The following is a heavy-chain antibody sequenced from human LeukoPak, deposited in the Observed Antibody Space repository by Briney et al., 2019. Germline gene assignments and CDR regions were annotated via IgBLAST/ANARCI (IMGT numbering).Heavy chain of an antibody. J-gene: IGHJ4*02. CDR1: GGTFSSYA. V-gene: IGHV1-69*13. D-gene: IGHD1-26*01. CDR3: ARSAGIVKRDY. Sequence: WASVKVSCKASGGTFSSYAISWVRQAPGQGLEWMGGIIPIFGTANYAQKFQGRVTITADESTSTAYMELSSLRSDDTAVYYCARSAGIVKRDYWGQGTLVTVSS. CDR2: IIPIFGTA.